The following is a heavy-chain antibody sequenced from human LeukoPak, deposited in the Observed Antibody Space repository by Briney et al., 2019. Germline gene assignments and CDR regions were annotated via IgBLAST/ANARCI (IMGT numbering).Heavy chain of an antibody. J-gene: IGHJ4*02. CDR3: ARYDVWGSYRAFDY. CDR2: MYHSGST. CDR1: NYSISTDYY. D-gene: IGHD3-16*02. V-gene: IGHV4-38-2*02. Sequence: SSETLSLTCTVSNYSISTDYYWGWIRQPPGQGLEWIGTMYHSGSTYYNPSLKSRVTISVDTSKNQFSLKLSSVTAADTAVYYCARYDVWGSYRAFDYWGQGTLVTVSS.